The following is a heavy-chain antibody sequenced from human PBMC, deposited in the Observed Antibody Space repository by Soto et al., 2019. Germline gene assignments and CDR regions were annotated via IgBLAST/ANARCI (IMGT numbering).Heavy chain of an antibody. CDR3: ARDGGSSWPKD. J-gene: IGHJ3*01. Sequence: GGSLRLSCAAPGFTVSSNYMSWVRQAPGKGLEWVSVIYSGGSTYYADSVKGRFTISRDNSKNTLYLQMNSLRAEDTAMDYCARDGGSSWPKDWGQGTMVTVSS. CDR2: IYSGGST. V-gene: IGHV3-66*01. D-gene: IGHD6-13*01. CDR1: GFTVSSNY.